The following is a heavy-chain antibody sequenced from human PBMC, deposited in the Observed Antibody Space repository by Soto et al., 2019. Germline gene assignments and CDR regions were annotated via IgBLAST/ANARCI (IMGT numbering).Heavy chain of an antibody. V-gene: IGHV1-69*12. Sequence: QVQLVQSGAEVKKPGSSVKVSCKASGGTFSSYAISWVRQAPGQGLEWMGGIIPIFGTADYAQKFQGRVTITADESTSTAYRELRSLRSEDTAVYYCASHSDSSAYYYRGLDYWGQGTLVTVSS. CDR2: IIPIFGTA. D-gene: IGHD3-22*01. J-gene: IGHJ4*02. CDR1: GGTFSSYA. CDR3: ASHSDSSAYYYRGLDY.